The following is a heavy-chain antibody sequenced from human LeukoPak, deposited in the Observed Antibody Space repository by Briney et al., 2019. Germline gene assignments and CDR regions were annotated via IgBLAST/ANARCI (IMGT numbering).Heavy chain of an antibody. CDR3: ARASYSSSWSIDY. J-gene: IGHJ4*02. Sequence: SETLSLTCSVSGGSISSFYWSWIRQPPGKGLEWIGYIYYSGSTNYNPSLKSRVTISADTSKNQLSLQLNSVTPEDTAVYYCARASYSSSWSIDYWGQGTRVTVSS. D-gene: IGHD6-13*01. CDR2: IYYSGST. V-gene: IGHV4-59*12. CDR1: GGSISSFY.